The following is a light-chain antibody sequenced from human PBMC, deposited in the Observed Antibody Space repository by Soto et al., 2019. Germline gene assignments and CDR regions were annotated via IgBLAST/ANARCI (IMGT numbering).Light chain of an antibody. Sequence: QSALTQPASVSGSPGQSITISFTGTSSDVAGYNYVSWYQQHPGKAPKLMIYDVSNRPSVVSNRFSGSESGNTASLTISGLQAEDEADYYCSSYTSSSFYVFGTGTKLTVL. V-gene: IGLV2-14*01. CDR1: SSDVAGYNY. CDR3: SSYTSSSFYV. J-gene: IGLJ1*01. CDR2: DVS.